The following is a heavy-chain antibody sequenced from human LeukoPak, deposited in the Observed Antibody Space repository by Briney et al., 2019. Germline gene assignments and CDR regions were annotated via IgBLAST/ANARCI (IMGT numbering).Heavy chain of an antibody. J-gene: IGHJ3*02. Sequence: PGGSLRLSCAASGFTFSSYGMHWVRQAPGKGLEWVAVISYDGSNKYYADSVKGRFTISRDNSKNTLYLQMNSLRAGDTAVYYCARGGSGYGVEGLAFDIWGQGTMVTVSS. CDR1: GFTFSSYG. CDR3: ARGGSGYGVEGLAFDI. D-gene: IGHD2-8*01. V-gene: IGHV3-30*03. CDR2: ISYDGSNK.